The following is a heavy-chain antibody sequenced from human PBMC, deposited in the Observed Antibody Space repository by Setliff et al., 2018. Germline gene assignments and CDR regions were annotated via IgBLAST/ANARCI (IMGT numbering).Heavy chain of an antibody. CDR3: ARSESCGSSHCSPYDY. V-gene: IGHV3-21*01. D-gene: IGHD3-10*01. J-gene: IGHJ4*02. CDR1: GFTFSSYS. CDR2: ISSDSRYI. Sequence: GESLTISCAASGFTFSSYSMNWVRKAPGKGLEWVSSISSDSRYIYYADSLKGRFTISRDNAKNSLYLQMNSLRAEDTAVYFCARSESCGSSHCSPYDYWGQGALVTVSS.